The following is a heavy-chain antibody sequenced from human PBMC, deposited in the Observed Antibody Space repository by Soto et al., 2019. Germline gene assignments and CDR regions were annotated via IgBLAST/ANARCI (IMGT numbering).Heavy chain of an antibody. CDR1: GGSIISYY. CDR2: IYYSGST. CDR3: ARLPPVYYYYYGMDV. J-gene: IGHJ6*02. V-gene: IGHV4-59*08. Sequence: PSETLSLTCTVSGGSIISYYWSWIRQPTGKGLEWIGYIYYSGSTNYNPSLKSRVTISVDTSKNQFSLKLSSVTAADTAVYYCARLPPVYYYYYGMDVWGQGTTVTVSS.